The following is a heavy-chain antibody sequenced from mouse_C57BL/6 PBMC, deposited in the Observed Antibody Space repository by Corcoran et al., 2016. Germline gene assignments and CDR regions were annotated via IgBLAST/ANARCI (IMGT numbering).Heavy chain of an antibody. CDR2: INPNNGGT. CDR3: GVYYYGRDWYFDV. V-gene: IGHV1-26*01. CDR1: GYTFTDYY. D-gene: IGHD1-1*01. J-gene: IGHJ1*03. Sequence: EVQLQQSGPELVKPGASVKISCKASGYTFTDYYMNWVKQSHGKSLEWIGDINPNNGGTSYNQKFKGKATLTVDKSSSTAYMELRSLTSEDSAVYYCGVYYYGRDWYFDVWGTGTTVTVSS.